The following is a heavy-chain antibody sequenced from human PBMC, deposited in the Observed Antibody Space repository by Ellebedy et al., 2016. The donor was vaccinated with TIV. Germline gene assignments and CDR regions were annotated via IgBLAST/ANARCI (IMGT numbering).Heavy chain of an antibody. CDR2: IYYSGYT. J-gene: IGHJ4*02. V-gene: IGHV4-31*03. CDR1: GGSISNCAYY. D-gene: IGHD4-11*01. Sequence: SETLSLTXTVSGGSISNCAYYWRWIRQAPGKGLEWIGYIYYSGYTFYNPSLKSRVAISVDTYQSQFSLKVTSVTAADTAVYFCARNDYSEGGRSFDYWGQGALVTVSS. CDR3: ARNDYSEGGRSFDY.